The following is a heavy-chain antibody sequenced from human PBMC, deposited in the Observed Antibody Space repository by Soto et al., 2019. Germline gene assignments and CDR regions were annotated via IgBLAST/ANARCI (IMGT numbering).Heavy chain of an antibody. CDR1: GGSVSSGSYY. J-gene: IGHJ3*02. CDR3: ARSIVGATARGSGAFDI. V-gene: IGHV4-61*01. Sequence: SETLSLTCTVSGGSVSSGSYYWSWIRQPPGKGLEWIGYIYYSGSTNYNPSLKSRVTISVDTSKNQFSLKLSSVTAADTAVYYCARSIVGATARGSGAFDIWGHGTMVT. CDR2: IYYSGST. D-gene: IGHD1-26*01.